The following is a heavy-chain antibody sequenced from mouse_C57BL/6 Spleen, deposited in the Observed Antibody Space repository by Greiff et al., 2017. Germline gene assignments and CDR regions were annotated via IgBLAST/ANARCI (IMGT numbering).Heavy chain of an antibody. D-gene: IGHD1-2*01. CDR1: GYTFTDYY. V-gene: IGHV1-75*01. CDR3: AGWEVPCINY. CDR2: IFPGSGST. Sequence: QVHVKPSGPELVKPGASVKISCKASGYTFTDYYINWVKQRPGQGLEWIGWIFPGSGSTYYNEKFQGKATLTVGKSSSTAYMLLGIMTSEDSAVYVCAGWEVPCINYWGQGTALTVSS. J-gene: IGHJ2*01.